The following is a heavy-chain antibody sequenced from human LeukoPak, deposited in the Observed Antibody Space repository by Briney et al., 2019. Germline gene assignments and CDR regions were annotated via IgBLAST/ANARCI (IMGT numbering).Heavy chain of an antibody. CDR2: ISAYNGNT. CDR1: GYTFTSYG. J-gene: IGHJ4*02. CDR3: ARGRDGYIPALGY. Sequence: ASVKVSCKASGYTFTSYGITWVRQAPGQGLEWMGWISAYNGNTNYAQNLQGRVTMTTDTSTSTAYMEVSSLRSEDTAVYYCARGRDGYIPALGYWGQGTLVTVSS. V-gene: IGHV1-18*01. D-gene: IGHD5-24*01.